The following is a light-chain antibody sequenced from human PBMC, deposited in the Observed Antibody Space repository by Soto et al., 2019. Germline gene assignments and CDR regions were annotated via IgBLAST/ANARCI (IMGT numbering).Light chain of an antibody. J-gene: IGLJ3*02. V-gene: IGLV2-14*01. CDR2: EVS. CDR1: SSDIGAYDY. CDR3: SSYTNSIAV. Sequence: QSALTQPPSASGSPGQSVTISCTGTSSDIGAYDYVSWYQQHPGKAPKLMIYEVSDRPSGVSNRFSGSKSGNTASLTISGLQAEDEADYYCSSYTNSIAVFGGGTKLTVL.